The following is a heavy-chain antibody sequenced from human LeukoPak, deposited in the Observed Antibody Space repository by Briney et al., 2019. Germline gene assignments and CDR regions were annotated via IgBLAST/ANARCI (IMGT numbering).Heavy chain of an antibody. CDR2: TYYRSKWYN. J-gene: IGHJ4*02. CDR3: ARGAAVAGRPFEY. D-gene: IGHD6-19*01. CDR1: GDSVSSNSDT. V-gene: IGHV6-1*01. Sequence: SQTLSLTCAISGDSVSSNSDTWNWIRQSPSRGLEWLGRTYYRSKWYNDYAVSVKSRITFNPDTSRNQFSLQLNSVTPEDTAVYFCARGAAVAGRPFEYWGQGTLVTVSS.